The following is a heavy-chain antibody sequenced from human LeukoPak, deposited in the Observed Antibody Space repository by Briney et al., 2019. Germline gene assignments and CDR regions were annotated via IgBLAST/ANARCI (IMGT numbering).Heavy chain of an antibody. CDR3: ARGALGDGSTYGFLDY. J-gene: IGHJ4*02. CDR2: INHGGST. Sequence: LRLSCAASGFTFSSYEMNWVRQPPGKGLEWIGEINHGGSTNYNPSLKNRVIISADTSQFSLKLTSVTAADTAVYYCARGALGDGSTYGFLDYWGQGTLITVSS. D-gene: IGHD3-10*01. V-gene: IGHV4-34*01. CDR1: GFTFSSYE.